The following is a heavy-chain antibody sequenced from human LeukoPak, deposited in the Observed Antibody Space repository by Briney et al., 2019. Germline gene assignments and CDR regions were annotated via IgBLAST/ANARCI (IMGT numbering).Heavy chain of an antibody. CDR3: ARHPDLILTTDS. D-gene: IGHD3-9*01. CDR1: GYXFSSYW. J-gene: IGHJ5*01. CDR2: IDPSDSYT. Sequence: GESLKISCNGSGYXFSSYWISWVRQMPGKGLEWMGRIDPSDSYTDYSPSFQGHVTISADKSISTAYLQWSSLKASDTAMYYCARHPDLILTTDSWGQGTVVTVSS. V-gene: IGHV5-10-1*01.